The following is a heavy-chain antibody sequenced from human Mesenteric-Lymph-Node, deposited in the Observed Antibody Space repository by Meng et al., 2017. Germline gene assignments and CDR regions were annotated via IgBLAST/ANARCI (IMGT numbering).Heavy chain of an antibody. Sequence: PTPTLSRPATVSAGPISIAGYFLSCTGQPPGEGLESIGCIYYSGGTYYNPSLKGRVTTSEDTSKNKFALNLSYVTAADTDVYYCARGQRSYSGSYPEWFDPWGQGTLVTVSS. CDR1: AGPISIAGYF. CDR3: ARGQRSYSGSYPEWFDP. D-gene: IGHD1-26*01. J-gene: IGHJ5*02. V-gene: IGHV4-30-4*01. CDR2: IYYSGGT.